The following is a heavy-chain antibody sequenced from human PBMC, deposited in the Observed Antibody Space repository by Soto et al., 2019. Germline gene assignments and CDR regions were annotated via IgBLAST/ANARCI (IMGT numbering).Heavy chain of an antibody. Sequence: ASVKVSCKASGYTFTSYDINWVRQATGQGLEWMGWMNPNSGNTGYAQKFQGRVTMTRNTSISTAYMELSSLRSEDTAVYYCARVSSGSYTVYGMDVWGQGTTLTVSS. D-gene: IGHD6-19*01. J-gene: IGHJ6*02. CDR2: MNPNSGNT. V-gene: IGHV1-8*01. CDR3: ARVSSGSYTVYGMDV. CDR1: GYTFTSYD.